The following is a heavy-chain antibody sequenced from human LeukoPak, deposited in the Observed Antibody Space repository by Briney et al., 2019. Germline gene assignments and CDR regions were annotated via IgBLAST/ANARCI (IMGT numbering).Heavy chain of an antibody. J-gene: IGHJ6*03. Sequence: PSETLSLTCAVYGGSCSGYYWRWIRQPPGKGLEWIGEINHSGSTNYNPSLKSRVTISVDTSKNQFSLKLSSVTAADTAVYYCARSKGILSGSFTYYMDVWGKGTTVTVSS. CDR3: ARSKGILSGSFTYYMDV. CDR2: INHSGST. D-gene: IGHD1-26*01. CDR1: GGSCSGYY. V-gene: IGHV4-34*01.